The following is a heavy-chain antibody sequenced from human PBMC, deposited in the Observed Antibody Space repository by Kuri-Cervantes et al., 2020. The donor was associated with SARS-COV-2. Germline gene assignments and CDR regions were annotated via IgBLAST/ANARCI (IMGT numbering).Heavy chain of an antibody. J-gene: IGHJ3*02. Sequence: ESLKISCAVYGGSFSGYYWSWIRQPPGKGLEWIGEINHSGSTNYNPSLKSRVTISVDTSKNQFSLKLSSVTAADTAVYYCARGEGIVLVVYALAFDIWGQGTIVTVSS. CDR3: ARGEGIVLVVYALAFDI. V-gene: IGHV4-34*01. CDR1: GGSFSGYY. CDR2: INHSGST. D-gene: IGHD2-8*02.